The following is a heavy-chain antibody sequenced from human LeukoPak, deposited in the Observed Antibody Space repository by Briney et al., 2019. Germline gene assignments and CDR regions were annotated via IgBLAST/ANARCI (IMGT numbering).Heavy chain of an antibody. CDR1: GFTFSNYA. D-gene: IGHD2-15*01. J-gene: IGHJ4*02. Sequence: GGSLRLSCAASGFTFSNYAILWVRQTPGKGLEWVAVISYDGSIKFYADSVNGRFTISRDNSENTLYLQMNSLRAEDTAVYYCARAVVVSSYFDYWGQGTLVTVSS. V-gene: IGHV3-30-3*01. CDR2: ISYDGSIK. CDR3: ARAVVVSSYFDY.